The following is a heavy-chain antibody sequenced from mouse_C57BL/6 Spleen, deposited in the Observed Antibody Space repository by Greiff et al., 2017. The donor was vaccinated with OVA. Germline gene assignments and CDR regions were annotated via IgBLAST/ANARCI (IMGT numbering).Heavy chain of an antibody. D-gene: IGHD1-1*01. Sequence: QVQLQQSGAELVKPGASVKISCKASGYAFSSYWMNWVKQRPGKGLEWIGQIYPGDGDTNYNGKFKGKATLTADKSSSTAYMQLSSLTSEDSAVYFCARDDYGSSGDWYFDVWGTGTTVTVSS. CDR3: ARDDYGSSGDWYFDV. V-gene: IGHV1-80*01. CDR2: IYPGDGDT. CDR1: GYAFSSYW. J-gene: IGHJ1*03.